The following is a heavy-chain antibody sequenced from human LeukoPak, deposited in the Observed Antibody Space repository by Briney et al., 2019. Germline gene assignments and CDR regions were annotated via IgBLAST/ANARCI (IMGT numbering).Heavy chain of an antibody. CDR3: ARVLSRSGCNQGPYGMEV. D-gene: IGHD6-25*01. CDR1: GFTVSSNH. Sequence: GGSLRLSCAASGFTVSSNHMSWVRQAPGKGLEWVSVIYSGGSTDYADSVKGRFTISRDNAKNSLYLQMNSLRAEDTAVYYCARVLSRSGCNQGPYGMEVWGKGT. V-gene: IGHV3-53*01. CDR2: IYSGGST. J-gene: IGHJ6*04.